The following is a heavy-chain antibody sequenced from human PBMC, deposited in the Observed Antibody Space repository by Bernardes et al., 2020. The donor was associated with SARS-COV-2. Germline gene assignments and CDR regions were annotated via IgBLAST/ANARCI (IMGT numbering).Heavy chain of an antibody. V-gene: IGHV1-69*13. CDR1: GATFTRLA. Sequence: SVKVSCMTSGATFTRLAISWVRQAPGQGLEWMGGIIPFLGTPYYAQKFQGRVSVTADESTNTAYMELSSLRSEDAAVYYCAAGGSHRIHDNIFVTVMNVWGQGTTVTVSS. D-gene: IGHD3-9*01. CDR2: IIPFLGTP. CDR3: AAGGSHRIHDNIFVTVMNV. J-gene: IGHJ6*02.